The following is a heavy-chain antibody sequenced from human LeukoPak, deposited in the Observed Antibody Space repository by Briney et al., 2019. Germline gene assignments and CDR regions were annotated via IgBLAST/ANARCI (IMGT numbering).Heavy chain of an antibody. D-gene: IGHD3-16*01. J-gene: IGHJ6*04. CDR3: ARASGPTLGELEVQVDV. CDR2: INYSGRT. V-gene: IGHV4-39*07. Sequence: SETLSLTCSISDDSINNDRYFWAWIRQPPGKGLEWIACINYSGRTYYNPSLKSRVTISVDTSKNQFSLKLSSVTAADTAVYYCARASGPTLGELEVQVDVWGKGTTVTISS. CDR1: DDSINNDRYF.